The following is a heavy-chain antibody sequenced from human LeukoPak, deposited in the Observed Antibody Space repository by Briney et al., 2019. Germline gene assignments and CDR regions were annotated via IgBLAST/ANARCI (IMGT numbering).Heavy chain of an antibody. CDR2: IYHSGST. CDR1: GYSISSGYY. Sequence: PSETLSLTCTVSGYSISSGYYWGGSRQPPGKGVEGIGSIYHSGSTYYNPSVKSRVTISGDTDKKHISMKIDSVTAADTAVYYCARDYCSSTSCGGFDYWGQGTLVTVSS. J-gene: IGHJ4*02. CDR3: ARDYCSSTSCGGFDY. V-gene: IGHV4-38-2*02. D-gene: IGHD2-2*01.